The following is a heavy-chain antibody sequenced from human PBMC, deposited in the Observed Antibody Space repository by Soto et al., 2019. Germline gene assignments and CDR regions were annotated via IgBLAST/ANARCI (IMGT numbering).Heavy chain of an antibody. V-gene: IGHV1-69*08. J-gene: IGHJ1*01. D-gene: IGHD2-2*01. CDR1: GGTFSSYT. Sequence: SVKVSCKASGGTFSSYTISWVRQAPGQGLEWMGRIIASNGKTNYSQKFQGRVTITRDTSASTAYMELSSLRSEDTAVYYCARGGIVVVPAASRGIFQHWGQGTLVTVSS. CDR2: IIASNGKT. CDR3: ARGGIVVVPAASRGIFQH.